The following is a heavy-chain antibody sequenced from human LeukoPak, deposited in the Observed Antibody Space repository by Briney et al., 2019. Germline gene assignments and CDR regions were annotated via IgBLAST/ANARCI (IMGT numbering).Heavy chain of an antibody. D-gene: IGHD2-2*01. CDR2: ISWNSGSI. J-gene: IGHJ3*02. V-gene: IGHV3-9*03. CDR3: AEDTSRTREDAFDI. CDR1: GFTFDDYA. Sequence: GRSLRLSCAASGFTFDDYAMHWVRQAPGKGLEWVSGISWNSGSIGYADSVKGRFTISRDNAKNSLYLQMNSLRAEDMALYYCAEDTSRTREDAFDIWGQGTMVTVSS.